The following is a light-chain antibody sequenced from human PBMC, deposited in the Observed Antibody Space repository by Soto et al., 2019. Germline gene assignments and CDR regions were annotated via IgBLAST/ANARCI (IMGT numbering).Light chain of an antibody. J-gene: IGKJ3*01. CDR3: QTHGDSLVT. V-gene: IGKV3-20*01. Sequence: EIVLTQSPGTLSLSPGERATLSCRASQRVSNSLVAWYQQKPGQAPRPLLSAASSRATGIPDRFSGSGSGTHFTLTISSLEPEDFAVYYWQTHGDSLVTFGPWTKVETK. CDR2: AAS. CDR1: QRVSNSL.